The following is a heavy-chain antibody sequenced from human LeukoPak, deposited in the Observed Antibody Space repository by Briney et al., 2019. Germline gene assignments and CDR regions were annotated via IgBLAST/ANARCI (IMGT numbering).Heavy chain of an antibody. CDR3: ASHTAMATTSTLDY. Sequence: GGSLRLSCAASGFTFSSYAMSWVRQAPGKGLEWVSAFSGSGGGTYYADSVKGRFTISRDNSKNTLYLQMNSLRAEDTAVYYCASHTAMATTSTLDYWGQGTLVTVSS. V-gene: IGHV3-23*01. D-gene: IGHD5-18*01. CDR2: FSGSGGGT. J-gene: IGHJ4*02. CDR1: GFTFSSYA.